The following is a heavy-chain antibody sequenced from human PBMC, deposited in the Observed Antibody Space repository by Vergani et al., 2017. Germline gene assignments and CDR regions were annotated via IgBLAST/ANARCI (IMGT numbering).Heavy chain of an antibody. J-gene: IGHJ4*02. D-gene: IGHD6-13*01. Sequence: QLQLQESGPGLVKPSETLSLTCTVSGGSISSSSYYWGWIRQPPGKGLEWIGSIYYSGSTYYNPSLKSRVTISVDTSKNQFSLKLSSVTAADTAVYYCARAIAAAGTLPAFDYWGQGTLVTVSS. V-gene: IGHV4-39*07. CDR2: IYYSGST. CDR1: GGSISSSSYY. CDR3: ARAIAAAGTLPAFDY.